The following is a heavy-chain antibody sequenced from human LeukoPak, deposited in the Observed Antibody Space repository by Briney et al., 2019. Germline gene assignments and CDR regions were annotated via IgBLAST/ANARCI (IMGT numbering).Heavy chain of an antibody. V-gene: IGHV4-34*01. Sequence: SETLSLTCAVYGGFLSGYFWAWIRPAPGKGLEWIEEMTQSGSTTSNPSLESRVPVSADTSKNQLSLKLTSVTAADTGVYYCARYPGGGKFDLWGQGTVVTVSA. CDR1: GGFLSGYF. CDR2: MTQSGST. D-gene: IGHD3-16*01. J-gene: IGHJ3*01. CDR3: ARYPGGGKFDL.